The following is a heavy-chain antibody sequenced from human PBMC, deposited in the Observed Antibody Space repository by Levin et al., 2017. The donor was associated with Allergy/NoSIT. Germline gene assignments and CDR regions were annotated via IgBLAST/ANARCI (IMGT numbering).Heavy chain of an antibody. CDR2: MHYTGNT. J-gene: IGHJ3*01. V-gene: IGHV4-39*01. CDR3: ASHPGGVLSIDAFDV. D-gene: IGHD5/OR15-5a*01. Sequence: KPGGSLRLSCTVSGASISSFGYYWDWIRQPPGKGLEWIGNMHYTGNTYYNPSLRSRVTISIDTSKNQVSLKLNSVTAADTAMYFCASHPGGVLSIDAFDVWGQGTMVAVSS. CDR1: GASISSFGYY.